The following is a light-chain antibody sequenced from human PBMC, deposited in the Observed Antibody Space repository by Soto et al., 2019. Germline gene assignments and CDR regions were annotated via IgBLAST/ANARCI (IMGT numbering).Light chain of an antibody. CDR2: GAS. CDR3: QQRSNLPWT. J-gene: IGKJ1*01. Sequence: VLPQSPATLAVSPGEGATRSCRASQSVSSKLAWYQQKPGQAPRLLIYGASTRATGIPARFSGSGSGADYTLTVSSLEPEDFAVYYCQQRSNLPWTFGQGTKVDIK. V-gene: IGKV3-11*01. CDR1: QSVSSK.